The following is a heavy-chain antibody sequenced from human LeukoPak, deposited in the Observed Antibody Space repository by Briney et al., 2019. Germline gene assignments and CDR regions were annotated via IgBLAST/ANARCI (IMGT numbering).Heavy chain of an antibody. CDR2: ISGSGGST. D-gene: IGHD2/OR15-2a*01. V-gene: IGHV3-23*01. J-gene: IGHJ3*02. Sequence: GGSLRLSCAASGFTFSRFGIHWVRQAPGKGLEWVSAISGSGGSTFYADSVKGRFTISRDNSKNTLYLQMNSLRAEDTAVYYCAKVTTTTYIIRDAFDIWGQGTMVTVSS. CDR1: GFTFSRFG. CDR3: AKVTTTTYIIRDAFDI.